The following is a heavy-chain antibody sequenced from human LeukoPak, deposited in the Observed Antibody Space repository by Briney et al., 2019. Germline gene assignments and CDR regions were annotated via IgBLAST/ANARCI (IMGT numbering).Heavy chain of an antibody. CDR2: IYYSGNT. D-gene: IGHD2-21*02. CDR1: GGSISSSSYY. V-gene: IGHV4-39*07. J-gene: IGHJ4*02. CDR3: ARGGGAYCGTDCHRTFDY. Sequence: SETLSLTCTVSGGSISSSSYYWGCIRQPPGKGLEWIGSIYYSGNTYYNPSLKSRVTISVDTSKNQFSLKLSSVTAADTAVYYRARGGGAYCGTDCHRTFDYWGQGTVVTVS.